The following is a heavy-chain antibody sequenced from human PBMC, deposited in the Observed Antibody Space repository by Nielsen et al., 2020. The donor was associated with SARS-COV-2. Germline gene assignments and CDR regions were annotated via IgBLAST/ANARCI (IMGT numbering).Heavy chain of an antibody. CDR2: ISSSSSYI. Sequence: WIRQPPGKGLEWVSSISSSSSYIYYADSVKGRFTISRDNAKNTLYLQMNSLRAEDTAVYYCARGGHYDSSGYAPPYFDYWGQGTLVTVSS. CDR3: ARGGHYDSSGYAPPYFDY. J-gene: IGHJ4*02. D-gene: IGHD3-22*01. V-gene: IGHV3-21*01.